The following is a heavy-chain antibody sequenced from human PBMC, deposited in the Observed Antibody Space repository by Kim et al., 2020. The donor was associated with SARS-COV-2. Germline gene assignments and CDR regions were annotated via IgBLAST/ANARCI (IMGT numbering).Heavy chain of an antibody. CDR3: ARRGPAVAGTVY. J-gene: IGHJ4*02. V-gene: IGHV4-39*01. D-gene: IGHD6-19*01. Sequence: YYNPSLKSRVTISVDTSKNQFSLKLSSVTAADTAVYYCARRGPAVAGTVYWGQGTLVTVSS.